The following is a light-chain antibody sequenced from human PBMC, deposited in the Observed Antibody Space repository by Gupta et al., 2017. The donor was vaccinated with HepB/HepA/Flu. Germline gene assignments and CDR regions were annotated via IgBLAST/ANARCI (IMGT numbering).Light chain of an antibody. CDR3: KQYANTPFT. CDR1: QSITSNY. CDR2: GTS. V-gene: IGKV3-20*01. J-gene: IGKJ3*01. Sequence: EIVLTQSPVTLSLSPGERATLSFRASQSITSNYLAWFQQKPGQAPRLLIYGTSSRAAGIPDRFSGSGSGTDFTLTISRLEPEDFAVYYCKQYANTPFTFGPGTKVDIK.